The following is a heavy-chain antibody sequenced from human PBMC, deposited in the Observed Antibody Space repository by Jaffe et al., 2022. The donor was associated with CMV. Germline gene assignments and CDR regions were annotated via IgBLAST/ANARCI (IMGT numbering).Heavy chain of an antibody. CDR2: IGSSSSYM. V-gene: IGHV3-21*01. CDR1: GFTFSSYS. D-gene: IGHD3-10*01. Sequence: EVHLVQSGGGLVKPGGSLRLSCAASGFTFSSYSMYWVRQAPGKGLEWVSSIGSSSSYMSYADSVKGRFTISRDNSKNSLYLQMNSLRAEDTAVYYCASEWFGASDYWGQGTLVTVSS. J-gene: IGHJ4*02. CDR3: ASEWFGASDY.